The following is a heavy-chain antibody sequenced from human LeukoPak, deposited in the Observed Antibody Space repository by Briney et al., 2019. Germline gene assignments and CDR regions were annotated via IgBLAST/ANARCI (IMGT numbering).Heavy chain of an antibody. CDR1: GFTFRSHG. J-gene: IGHJ4*02. CDR3: AGDRATSYFDY. V-gene: IGHV3-33*01. Sequence: GGSLRLSCAASGFTFRSHGMHWVRQAPGKGLEWVAFIWYDGSNKYYTDSVKGRFTISRDNSKNALYLQMNSLRAEDTAVYYCAGDRATSYFDYWGQGALVTISS. D-gene: IGHD1-26*01. CDR2: IWYDGSNK.